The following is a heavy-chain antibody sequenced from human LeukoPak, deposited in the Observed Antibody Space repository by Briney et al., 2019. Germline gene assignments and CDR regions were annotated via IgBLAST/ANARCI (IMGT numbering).Heavy chain of an antibody. CDR1: GYTFTSYD. CDR2: INPSGGST. CDR3: ARGPSIAARPGGPRDY. V-gene: IGHV1-46*01. Sequence: GASVKVSCKASGYTFTSYDINWVRQATGQGLEWMGIINPSGGSTSYAQKFQGRVTMTRDTSTSTVYMELSSLRSEDTAVYYCARGPSIAARPGGPRDYWGQGTLVTVSS. D-gene: IGHD6-6*01. J-gene: IGHJ4*02.